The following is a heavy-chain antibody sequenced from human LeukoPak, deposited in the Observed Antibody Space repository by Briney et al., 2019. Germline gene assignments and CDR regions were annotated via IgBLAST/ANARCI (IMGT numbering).Heavy chain of an antibody. V-gene: IGHV4-59*01. CDR1: GGSISSYY. Sequence: SETLSLTCTVSGGSISSYYWSWIRQPPGKGLEWIGYIYYSGSTNYNPSLKSRVTISVDTSKNQFSLKLSSVTAADTAVYYCARGLYQLLSGYFDYWGQGTLVTVSS. CDR3: ARGLYQLLSGYFDY. D-gene: IGHD2-2*01. J-gene: IGHJ4*02. CDR2: IYYSGST.